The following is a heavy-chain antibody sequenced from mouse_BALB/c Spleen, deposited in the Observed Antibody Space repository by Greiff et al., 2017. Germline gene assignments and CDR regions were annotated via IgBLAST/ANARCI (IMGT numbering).Heavy chain of an antibody. CDR3: ARLDDGYYERAMDY. D-gene: IGHD2-3*01. V-gene: IGHV1-7*01. Sequence: VQLQQSGAELAKPGASVKMSCKASGYTFTSYWMHWVKQRPGQGLEWIGYINPSTGYTEHNQKFKDKATLTADKSSSTAYMQLSSLTSEDSAVYYCARLDDGYYERAMDYWGQGTSVTVSS. CDR1: GYTFTSYW. J-gene: IGHJ4*01. CDR2: INPSTGYT.